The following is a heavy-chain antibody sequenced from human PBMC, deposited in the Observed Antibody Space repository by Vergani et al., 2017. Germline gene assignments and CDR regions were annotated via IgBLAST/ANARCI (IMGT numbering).Heavy chain of an antibody. CDR2: IKSKTAGGTT. J-gene: IGHJ4*02. Sequence: EVQVVESGGGLVTPGGSLRLSCAASGFTFSNAWMTWVRQGPGKGLEWVGRIKSKTAGGTTDYAAPVKGRFTISRDDSKNTLFLQMNNLKTEDTAVYYCNTRFKSGWSGEYWGQGTLVTVSS. CDR3: NTRFKSGWSGEY. V-gene: IGHV3-15*01. D-gene: IGHD6-19*01. CDR1: GFTFSNAW.